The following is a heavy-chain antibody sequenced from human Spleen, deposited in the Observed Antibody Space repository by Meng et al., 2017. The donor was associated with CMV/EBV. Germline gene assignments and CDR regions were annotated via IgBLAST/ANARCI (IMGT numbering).Heavy chain of an antibody. V-gene: IGHV3-74*01. CDR3: AKDQIGLLPGDPYYDH. CDR2: ITPRGTT. Sequence: GESLKISCVASGFTFSNQWMRWVRQVPGKGLVWVSLITPRGTTHYADSVRGRFTISRDHSKNTLYLQMSSLRAEDTAVYYCAKDQIGLLPGDPYYDHWGQGTRVTVSS. CDR1: GFTFSNQW. J-gene: IGHJ4*02. D-gene: IGHD6-19*01.